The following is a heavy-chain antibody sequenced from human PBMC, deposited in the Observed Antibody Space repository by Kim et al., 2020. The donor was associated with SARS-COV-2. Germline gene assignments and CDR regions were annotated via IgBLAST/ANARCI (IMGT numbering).Heavy chain of an antibody. CDR2: IWYDGSNK. J-gene: IGHJ4*02. D-gene: IGHD1-26*01. Sequence: GGSLRLSCAASRFTFSSYGMHWVRQAPGKGLEWVAVIWYDGSNKYYADSVKGRFTISRDNSKNTLYLQMNSLRAEDTAVYYCARDTPGTYHLQGYFDYWGQGTLVTVSS. CDR3: ARDTPGTYHLQGYFDY. CDR1: RFTFSSYG. V-gene: IGHV3-33*01.